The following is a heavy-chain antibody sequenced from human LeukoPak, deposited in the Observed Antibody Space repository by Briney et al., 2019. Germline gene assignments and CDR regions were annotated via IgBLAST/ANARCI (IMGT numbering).Heavy chain of an antibody. D-gene: IGHD3-22*01. Sequence: GGSLRLSCAASGFTFSSYSMNWVCQAPGKGLEWVSYISSSSSTIYYADSVKGRFTISRDNAKNSLYLQMNSLRAEDTAVYYYASEYYYDSSGYHGMDVWGQGTTVTVSS. CDR3: ASEYYYDSSGYHGMDV. J-gene: IGHJ6*02. V-gene: IGHV3-48*04. CDR1: GFTFSSYS. CDR2: ISSSSSTI.